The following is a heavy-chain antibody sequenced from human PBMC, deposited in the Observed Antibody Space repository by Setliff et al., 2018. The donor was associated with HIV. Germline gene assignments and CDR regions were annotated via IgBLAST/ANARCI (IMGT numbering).Heavy chain of an antibody. J-gene: IGHJ3*02. CDR3: ARFPLLHKNAFDI. Sequence: PSETLSLTCTVSGGSISSNYWSWMRQPPGKGLEWIGHIYYSGSTNCNPSLKSRVTISVGTSRNQFSLNLSSVTAADTAVYYCARFPLLHKNAFDIWGQGTMVTVSS. D-gene: IGHD2-15*01. CDR2: IYYSGST. CDR1: GGSISSNY. V-gene: IGHV4-59*01.